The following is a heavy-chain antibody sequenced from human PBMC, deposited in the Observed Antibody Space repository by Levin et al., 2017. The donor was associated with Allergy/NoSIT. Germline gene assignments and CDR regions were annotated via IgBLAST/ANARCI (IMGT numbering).Heavy chain of an antibody. J-gene: IGHJ5*02. CDR2: INHSGST. V-gene: IGHV4-34*01. D-gene: IGHD2-2*01. CDR3: ARGKVYCSSTSCYYGGSSYNWFDP. CDR1: GGSFSGYY. Sequence: SETLSLTCAVYGGSFSGYYWSWIRQPPGKGLEWIGEINHSGSTNYNPSLKSRVTISVDTSKNQFSLKLSSVTAADTAVYYCARGKVYCSSTSCYYGGSSYNWFDPWGQGTLVTVSS.